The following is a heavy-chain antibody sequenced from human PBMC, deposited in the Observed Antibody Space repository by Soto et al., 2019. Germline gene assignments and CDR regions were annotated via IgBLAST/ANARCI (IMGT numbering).Heavy chain of an antibody. J-gene: IGHJ6*02. V-gene: IGHV4-30-4*01. CDR1: GGSISSGDYY. Sequence: QVQLQESGPGLVKPSQTLSLTCTVSGGSISSGDYYWSWIRQPPGKGLEWIGYIYYSGSTYYNPSLKSRVTISVDTSKNQFSLKLSSVTAADTAVYYCAGTYYDFWSGYHHRYYYGMDVWGQGTTVTVSS. CDR3: AGTYYDFWSGYHHRYYYGMDV. CDR2: IYYSGST. D-gene: IGHD3-3*01.